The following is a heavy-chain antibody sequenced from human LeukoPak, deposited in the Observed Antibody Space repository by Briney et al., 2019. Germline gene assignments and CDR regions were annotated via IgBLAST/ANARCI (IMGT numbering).Heavy chain of an antibody. Sequence: GGSLRLSCAASGFTFSSYGMRWVRQAPGKGLEWVAVIWYDGSNKYYADSVKGRFTISRDNSKNTLYLQMNSLRAEDTAVYYCARGGYSSSWYVFYYWGQGTLVTVSS. D-gene: IGHD6-13*01. CDR2: IWYDGSNK. J-gene: IGHJ4*02. V-gene: IGHV3-33*08. CDR1: GFTFSSYG. CDR3: ARGGYSSSWYVFYY.